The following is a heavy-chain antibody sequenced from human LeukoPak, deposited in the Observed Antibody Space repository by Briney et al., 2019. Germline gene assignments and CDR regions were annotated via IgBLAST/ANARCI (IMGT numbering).Heavy chain of an antibody. CDR3: SGGPSITTGTKFDY. CDR1: GGSISSGGYY. V-gene: IGHV4-31*03. J-gene: IGHJ4*02. CDR2: IYYSGST. Sequence: SETLSLTCTVSGGSISSGGYYWSWIRQHPGKGLEWIGYIYYSGSTYYNPSLKSRVTISVDTSKNQFSLKLSSVTAADTAVYFLSGGPSITTGTKFDYWGQGTLVTVSS. D-gene: IGHD4-11*01.